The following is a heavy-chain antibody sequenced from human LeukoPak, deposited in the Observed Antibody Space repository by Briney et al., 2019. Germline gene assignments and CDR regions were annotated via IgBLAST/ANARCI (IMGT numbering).Heavy chain of an antibody. Sequence: PGGSLRLSCAASGFTFSSYSMNWVRQAPGKGLEWVSSISSSSSYIYYADSVKGRFTISRDIAKNSLYLQVNMLRVEDTAVYYCARELVAGTFDYWGRGTLVTVSS. J-gene: IGHJ4*02. CDR1: GFTFSSYS. CDR3: ARELVAGTFDY. CDR2: ISSSSSYI. V-gene: IGHV3-21*04. D-gene: IGHD1-7*01.